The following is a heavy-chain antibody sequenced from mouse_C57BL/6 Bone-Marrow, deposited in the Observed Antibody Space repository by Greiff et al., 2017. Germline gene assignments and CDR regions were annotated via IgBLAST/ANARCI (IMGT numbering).Heavy chain of an antibody. D-gene: IGHD1-1*01. J-gene: IGHJ1*03. CDR3: ARDYGSSYWYFDV. V-gene: IGHV1-85*01. CDR2: IYPRDGST. Sequence: LQESGPELVKPGASVKLSCKASGYTFTSYDINWVKQTPGQGLEWIGWIYPRDGSTKYNEKLKGKATLTVDTSSSTAYMELHSLTSADSAVYFCARDYGSSYWYFDVWGTGTTVTVSS. CDR1: GYTFTSYD.